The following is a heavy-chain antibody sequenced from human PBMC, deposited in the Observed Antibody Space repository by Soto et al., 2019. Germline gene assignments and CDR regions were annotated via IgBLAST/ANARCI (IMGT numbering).Heavy chain of an antibody. J-gene: IGHJ4*02. CDR1: DFTFTNAW. CDR2: IKSHTDGGTT. Sequence: EVQLVESGGGLVKPGGSLRLSCAVSDFTFTNAWMNWVRQAPGKGLEWVARIKSHTDGGTTDYAAPLKGRFTISRDDSRNKLFLQMSRLKTEDTAVYFCATARGYWASAPFDYWGQGTLLTASS. D-gene: IGHD6-25*01. V-gene: IGHV3-15*07. CDR3: ATARGYWASAPFDY.